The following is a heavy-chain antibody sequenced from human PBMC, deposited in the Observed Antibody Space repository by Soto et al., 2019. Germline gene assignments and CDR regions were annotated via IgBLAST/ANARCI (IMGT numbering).Heavy chain of an antibody. V-gene: IGHV3-72*01. CDR3: ARAPISGGYNTY. CDR2: TPNSYTI. D-gene: IGHD6-25*01. CDR1: GFAFSDHY. Sequence: PGGSLRLSCAASGFAFSDHYMDWVRQAPGKGLEWLGRTPNSYTIEYAASVKGRFTISRDDSKNSLSLQMNSLKPEDTAVYYCARAPISGGYNTYWGPGTLVTVSS. J-gene: IGHJ4*02.